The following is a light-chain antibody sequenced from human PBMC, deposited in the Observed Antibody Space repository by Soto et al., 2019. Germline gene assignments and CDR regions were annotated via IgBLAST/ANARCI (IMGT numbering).Light chain of an antibody. CDR3: QQYYSTPYT. V-gene: IGKV4-1*01. CDR1: QSLLYSSNNKNS. J-gene: IGKJ2*01. Sequence: DIVMTQSPDSLAVSLGERATINCKSSQSLLYSSNNKNSLAWFQQKPGQPPKLLIYWASTRESGVPDRFSGSGSGTDFTLTISCLQAEDVAVYYCQQYYSTPYTFGQGTKLEIK. CDR2: WAS.